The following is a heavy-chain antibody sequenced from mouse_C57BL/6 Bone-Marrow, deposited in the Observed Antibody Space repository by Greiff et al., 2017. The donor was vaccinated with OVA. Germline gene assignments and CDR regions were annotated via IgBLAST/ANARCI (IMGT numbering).Heavy chain of an antibody. J-gene: IGHJ3*01. CDR1: GFNIKDDY. Sequence: VQLQQSGAELVRPGASVKLSCTASGFNIKDDYMHWVKQRPEQGLEWIGWIDPENGDTEYASKFQGKATITADTSSNTAYLHLRSLTSEDSAVYYCTPDSYGTPSYWGPGPLVTVSA. CDR3: TPDSYGTPSY. V-gene: IGHV14-4*01. D-gene: IGHD1-1*01. CDR2: IDPENGDT.